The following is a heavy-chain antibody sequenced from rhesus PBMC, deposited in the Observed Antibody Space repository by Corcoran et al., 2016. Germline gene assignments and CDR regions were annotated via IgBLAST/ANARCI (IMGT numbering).Heavy chain of an antibody. CDR2: IYGSGGST. CDR3: ATHEYSNYRGYYGLDS. D-gene: IGHD4-23*01. CDR1: GGSISSHS. Sequence: QVQLQESGPGLVTPSETLSLTCAVSGGSISSHSWSWIRQPPGQGLEWIGRIYGSGGSTNYNPTRKSRVTISTDTSKNQFSLKLSSVTAADTAVYYCATHEYSNYRGYYGLDSWGQGVVVTVSS. V-gene: IGHV4-160*01. J-gene: IGHJ6*01.